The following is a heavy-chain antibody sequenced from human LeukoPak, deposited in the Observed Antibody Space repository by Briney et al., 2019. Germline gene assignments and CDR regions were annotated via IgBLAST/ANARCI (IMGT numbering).Heavy chain of an antibody. Sequence: SETLSLTCTVSGGSISSYYWSWIRQPPGKGLEWIGYIYYSGSTNHNPSLRSRVTISLDTSKNQFSLKLNSVTAADTAVYYCAREVGPTSVDYWGQGTLVTVSS. V-gene: IGHV4-59*12. J-gene: IGHJ4*02. CDR2: IYYSGST. D-gene: IGHD1-26*01. CDR1: GGSISSYY. CDR3: AREVGPTSVDY.